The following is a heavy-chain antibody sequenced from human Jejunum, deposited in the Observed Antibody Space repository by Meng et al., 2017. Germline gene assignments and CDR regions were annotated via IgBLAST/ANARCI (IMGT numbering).Heavy chain of an antibody. J-gene: IGHJ4*02. CDR1: GFSLSTSGVA. CDR3: AHTLVSNWNYLSPFDS. D-gene: IGHD1-7*01. Sequence: HITLKESGPTQVQPTETLTLTCTFSGFSLSTSGVAVAWIRQPPGKALEWLALIYWDDDKRYSPSLNKRLSITKDTSRNQVVLTMTNMDPVDTATYYCAHTLVSNWNYLSPFDSWGQGTLVTVSS. CDR2: IYWDDDK. V-gene: IGHV2-5*02.